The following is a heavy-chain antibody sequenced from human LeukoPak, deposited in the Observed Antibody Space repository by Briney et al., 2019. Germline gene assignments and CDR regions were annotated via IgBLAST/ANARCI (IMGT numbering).Heavy chain of an antibody. Sequence: PGVSLRLSCAASGVIFSTYGMIWVRQDPGKGLEWIAYISSSSNPIHYADSVKGRFTISRDNAKNSLYLQLSSLRVEDTAVYYCARDPGLMRAAACGDYWGQGTLVIVSS. CDR1: GVIFSTYG. J-gene: IGHJ4*02. CDR2: ISSSSNPI. CDR3: ARDPGLMRAAACGDY. V-gene: IGHV3-48*01. D-gene: IGHD6-13*01.